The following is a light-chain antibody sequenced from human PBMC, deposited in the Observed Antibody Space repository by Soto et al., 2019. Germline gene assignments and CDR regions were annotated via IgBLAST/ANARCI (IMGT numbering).Light chain of an antibody. CDR3: QQYATSPGT. J-gene: IGKJ1*01. CDR1: QSVSSYY. Sequence: IVLTQSPGTLSLSPGETVTLSCRASQSVSSYYLAWYQQRPGQAPRLLIYGASNRATGIPDRFSGSGSATDFTLTISGLEPEDFAVYYCQQYATSPGTFGQGTKVDIK. CDR2: GAS. V-gene: IGKV3-20*01.